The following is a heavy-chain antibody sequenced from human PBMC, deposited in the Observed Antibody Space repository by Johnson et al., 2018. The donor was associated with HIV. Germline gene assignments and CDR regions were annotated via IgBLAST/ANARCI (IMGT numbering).Heavy chain of an antibody. CDR3: ARERSDGGANWGSHRAFDI. D-gene: IGHD7-27*01. J-gene: IGHJ3*02. CDR2: INWNGGST. Sequence: VQLVESGGGVVRPGGSPRLSCVASGFTFDDYGMSWVRQAPGKGLEWVSGINWNGGSTGYADSVKGRFTISRDNAKNSLYLQMNSLRAEDTALYYCARERSDGGANWGSHRAFDIWGQGTMVTVSS. V-gene: IGHV3-20*04. CDR1: GFTFDDYG.